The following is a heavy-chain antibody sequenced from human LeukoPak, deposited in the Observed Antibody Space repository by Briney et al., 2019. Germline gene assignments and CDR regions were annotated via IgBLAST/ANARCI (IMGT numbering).Heavy chain of an antibody. CDR3: AREFGMTSIVLVPPTLA. Sequence: GGSLRLSCAASGFTFRNFGMNWVRQAPGKGLEWISHISSSGTTTFYADSVKGRFTISRDNAENSLYLQMNSLRAEDTAVYYCAREFGMTSIVLVPPTLAWGQGTLVTVSS. CDR1: GFTFRNFG. D-gene: IGHD2-2*01. CDR2: ISSSGTTT. J-gene: IGHJ5*02. V-gene: IGHV3-48*04.